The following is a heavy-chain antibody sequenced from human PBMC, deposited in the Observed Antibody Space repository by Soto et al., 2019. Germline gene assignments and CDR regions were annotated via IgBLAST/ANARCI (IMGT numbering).Heavy chain of an antibody. CDR3: ARSRMVRGAPNAFDI. CDR1: GNTFNSYG. D-gene: IGHD3-10*01. V-gene: IGHV1-18*01. Sequence: ASVKVSCKGSGNTFNSYGINWLRQAPGQGLEWMGWINPYIGHTDYAQKLQGRVTMTADTSTTTAYMELRSLRSDDTAVYYCARSRMVRGAPNAFDIWGQGTMVTVSS. CDR2: INPYIGHT. J-gene: IGHJ3*02.